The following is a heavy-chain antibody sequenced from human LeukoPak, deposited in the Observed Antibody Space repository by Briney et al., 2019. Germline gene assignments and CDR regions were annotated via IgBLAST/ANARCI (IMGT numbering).Heavy chain of an antibody. CDR1: GFTFRTYE. CDR3: ARDSMTAGEFDY. D-gene: IGHD2-21*02. Sequence: GGALRHSCAASGFTFRTYEMNWVREAPGKGLEGLSYISSSGSTIYQADAVKGPFTISRDNAKNSLFLQMNSLRGEDTAVYYCARDSMTAGEFDYWGQGTVVTVSS. V-gene: IGHV3-48*03. J-gene: IGHJ4*02. CDR2: ISSSGSTI.